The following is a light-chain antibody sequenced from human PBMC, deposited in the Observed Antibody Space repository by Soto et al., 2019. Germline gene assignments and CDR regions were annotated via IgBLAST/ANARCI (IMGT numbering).Light chain of an antibody. CDR2: GVF. CDR3: HQRSNWPPDT. V-gene: IGKV3D-20*02. CDR1: QSVSSSY. Sequence: EIVLTQSPGTLSLSPGERATLSCRASQSVSSSYLAWYQQKPGQAPRLLIKGVFTRATGIPDRFSGSGSGTDFTLTISSLEPEDFAVYYCHQRSNWPPDTFGQGTRLEIK. J-gene: IGKJ5*01.